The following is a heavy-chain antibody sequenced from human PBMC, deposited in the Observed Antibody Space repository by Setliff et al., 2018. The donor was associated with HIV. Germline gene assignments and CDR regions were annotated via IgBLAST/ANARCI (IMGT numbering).Heavy chain of an antibody. CDR3: ARTDYDSGKSVLDS. CDR1: GFTFSKSA. CDR2: INAANGHA. J-gene: IGHJ5*01. Sequence: ASVKVSCKASGFTFSKSAIHWVRQAPGQRLELMAWINAANGHAKYSQKFQGRVTITRDTTATIAYMELSSLTSEDTALYFCARTDYDSGKSVLDSWGQGTLVTVSS. D-gene: IGHD3-10*01. V-gene: IGHV1-3*01.